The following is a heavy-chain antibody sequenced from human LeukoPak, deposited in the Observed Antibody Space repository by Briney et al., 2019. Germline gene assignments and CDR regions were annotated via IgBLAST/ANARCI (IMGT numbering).Heavy chain of an antibody. J-gene: IGHJ6*03. CDR2: ISGSGGST. V-gene: IGHV3-23*01. CDR3: AKGPKPVAISMVRGVRSFYNYMDV. D-gene: IGHD3-10*01. Sequence: GGSLRLSCAASGFTFSSYGMSWFRQAPGKGLECVSWISGSGGSTYYADSVKGRFTISRDNSKNTLYLQMNSLRAEDTAVYYCAKGPKPVAISMVRGVRSFYNYMDVWGKGTTVTISS. CDR1: GFTFSSYG.